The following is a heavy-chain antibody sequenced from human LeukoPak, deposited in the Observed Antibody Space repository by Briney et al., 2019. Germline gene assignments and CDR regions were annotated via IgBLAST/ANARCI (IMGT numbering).Heavy chain of an antibody. CDR1: GYSFTSYW. J-gene: IGHJ5*02. Sequence: GEALKISCKGSGYSFTSYWIGWVRQMPGKGLEWMGIIYPGDSDTGYSPSFQGQVTISADKSISTAYLQWSSLKASDTAMYYCARQYYYGSGRSSWFDPWGQGTLVTVSS. V-gene: IGHV5-51*01. D-gene: IGHD3-10*01. CDR2: IYPGDSDT. CDR3: ARQYYYGSGRSSWFDP.